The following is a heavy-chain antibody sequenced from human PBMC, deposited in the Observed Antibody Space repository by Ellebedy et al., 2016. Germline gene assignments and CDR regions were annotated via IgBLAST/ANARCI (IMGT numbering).Heavy chain of an antibody. CDR3: ARGASSAYQD. V-gene: IGHV1-2*02. CDR2: MNPNSGGT. CDR1: GYTFTAYH. J-gene: IGHJ4*02. Sequence: ASVKVSXXANGYTFTAYHIHWVRQAPGQGLEWMGWMNPNSGGTFYAQNFQGRVTMTRDTSITTAYMELSRLRSDDTAVYYCARGASSAYQDWGQGTLVIVSS.